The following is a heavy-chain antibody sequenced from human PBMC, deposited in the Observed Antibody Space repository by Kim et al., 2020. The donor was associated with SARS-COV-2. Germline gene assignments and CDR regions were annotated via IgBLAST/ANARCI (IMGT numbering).Heavy chain of an antibody. J-gene: IGHJ4*01. CDR1: GFAFSNYG. Sequence: GGSLRLSCAASGFAFSNYGMHWVRQAPGKGLEWVAVISYDESNKYYADSVKGRFTISRDNSKNTLYLQMNSLRAEDTAVYFCARAEASSSCSRSLGCWG. D-gene: IGHD6-13*01. CDR3: ARAEASSSCSRSLGC. CDR2: ISYDESNK. V-gene: IGHV3-30*03.